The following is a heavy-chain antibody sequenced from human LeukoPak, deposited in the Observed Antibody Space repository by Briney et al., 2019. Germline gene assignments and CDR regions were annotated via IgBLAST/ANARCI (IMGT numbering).Heavy chain of an antibody. CDR1: GITLSNYG. V-gene: IGHV3-23*01. D-gene: IGHD3-22*01. Sequence: PGGSLRLSCAVSGITLSNYGMTWVRQAPGKGLEWVAGISDSGGSTNYAGSVKGRFTISRDNPKNTLYLQMNSLKAEDTAVYFCAKRGVVIRVILVGFHKEAYYFDSWGQGALVTVSS. CDR3: AKRGVVIRVILVGFHKEAYYFDS. CDR2: ISDSGGST. J-gene: IGHJ4*02.